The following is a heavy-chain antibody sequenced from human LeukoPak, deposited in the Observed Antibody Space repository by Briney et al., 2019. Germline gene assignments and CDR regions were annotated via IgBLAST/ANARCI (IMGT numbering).Heavy chain of an antibody. Sequence: KTSETLSLTCTVSGGSVTSSGYYWSWIRQPPGKGLEWIGYIYYSGSTNYNPSLKSRVTISVDTPKNQFSLKLSSVTAADTAVYYCARVGYRSNYREGYFDYWGQGTLVTVSS. D-gene: IGHD4-11*01. CDR1: GGSVTSSGYY. V-gene: IGHV4-61*08. CDR3: ARVGYRSNYREGYFDY. CDR2: IYYSGST. J-gene: IGHJ4*02.